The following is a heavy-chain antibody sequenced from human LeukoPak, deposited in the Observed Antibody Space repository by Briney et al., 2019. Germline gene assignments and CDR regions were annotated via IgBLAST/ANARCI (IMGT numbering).Heavy chain of an antibody. V-gene: IGHV5-51*01. CDR2: IYPGDSDT. Sequence: GESLKISCKGSGYSFTSYWIGWVRQMPGKGLEWMGIIYPGDSDTRYSPSFQGQVTISADKSISTAYLQWSSLKASDTAMYYCARQNDFWSGYDSYYYMDVWGKGTTVTVSS. CDR1: GYSFTSYW. CDR3: ARQNDFWSGYDSYYYMDV. D-gene: IGHD3-3*01. J-gene: IGHJ6*03.